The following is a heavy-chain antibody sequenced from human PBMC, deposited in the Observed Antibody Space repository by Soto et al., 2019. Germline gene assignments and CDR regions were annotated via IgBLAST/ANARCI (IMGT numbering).Heavy chain of an antibody. J-gene: IGHJ5*02. D-gene: IGHD1-1*01. CDR3: AGPHDRAGLGT. V-gene: IGHV1-3*01. CDR2: HNGYNGQT. Sequence: ASVKVSCKASGNTFSTYLVHWVRQVHGQGLEWMGWHNGYNGQTEYSQKFQGRVTITRDTSAKTAYLELRSLTSEDTAVYYCAGPHDRAGLGTWGQGTLVTVSS. CDR1: GNTFSTYL.